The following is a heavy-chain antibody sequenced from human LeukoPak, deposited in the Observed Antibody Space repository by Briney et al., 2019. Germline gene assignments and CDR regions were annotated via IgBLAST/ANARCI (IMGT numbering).Heavy chain of an antibody. CDR1: GGSISSSSYY. V-gene: IGHV4-39*07. J-gene: IGHJ3*02. CDR2: IYYSGST. D-gene: IGHD3-10*01. CDR3: AIPLVNPLGGAFDI. Sequence: PSETLSLTCTVSGGSISSSSYYWGWIRQPPGKGLEWIGSIYYSGSTYYNPSLKSRVTISVDTSKNQFSLKLSSVTAADTAVYYCAIPLVNPLGGAFDIWGQGTMVTVSS.